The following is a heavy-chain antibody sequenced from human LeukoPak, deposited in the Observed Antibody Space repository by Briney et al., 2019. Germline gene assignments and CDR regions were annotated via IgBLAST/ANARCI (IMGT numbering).Heavy chain of an antibody. CDR2: INHSGST. V-gene: IGHV4-34*01. CDR1: GGSFSGYY. CDR3: ARGVFDFWSGYYVTFDY. D-gene: IGHD3-3*01. J-gene: IGHJ4*02. Sequence: SETLSLTCAVYGGSFSGYYWSWIRQPPGTGLEWIGEINHSGSTNYNPSLKSRVTISVDTSKNQFSLKLSSVTAADTAVYYCARGVFDFWSGYYVTFDYWGQGTLVTVSS.